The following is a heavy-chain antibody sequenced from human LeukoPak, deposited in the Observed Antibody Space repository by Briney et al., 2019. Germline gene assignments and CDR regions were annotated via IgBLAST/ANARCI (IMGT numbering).Heavy chain of an antibody. CDR1: GFXFTRYS. D-gene: IGHD2-21*01. J-gene: IGHJ4*02. CDR2: ISSSSSYI. CDR3: ARDPYSAGYFDF. V-gene: IGHV3-21*01. Sequence: GGSLRLSCAASGFXFTRYSVNWVRQAPGKGLEWVSSISSSSSYIYYADSVKGRFTISRDNAKNSLNLQMNSLRVEDTAVYYCARDPYSAGYFDFWGQGTLVTVSS.